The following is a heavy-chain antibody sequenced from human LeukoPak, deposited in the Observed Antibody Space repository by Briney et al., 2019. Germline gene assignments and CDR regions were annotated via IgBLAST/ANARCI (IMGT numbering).Heavy chain of an antibody. V-gene: IGHV3-30*04. Sequence: QPGGSLRLSCAASGFILNNYAIHRVRRAPGQGLKWLTLMSHDGSNIRYLDSVKGRFTIPRDNSKNTVYLEMNSLRDEDTAMYYCARGDGPGSYLIDYWGQGTLVTVSS. J-gene: IGHJ4*02. D-gene: IGHD3-10*01. CDR1: GFILNNYA. CDR2: MSHDGSNI. CDR3: ARGDGPGSYLIDY.